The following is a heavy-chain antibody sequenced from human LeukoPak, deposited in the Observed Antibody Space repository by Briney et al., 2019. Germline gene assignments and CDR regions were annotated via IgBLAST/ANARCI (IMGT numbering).Heavy chain of an antibody. D-gene: IGHD3-22*01. Sequence: PSETLSLTCTVSGGSISSYYWSWIRQPPGKGLEWIGYIYYSGSTNYNPSLKSRVTISVDTSKNQSSLKLSSVTAADTAVYYCARGGNYYDSSGYYYKYWGQGTLVTVSS. CDR3: ARGGNYYDSSGYYYKY. CDR1: GGSISSYY. J-gene: IGHJ4*02. CDR2: IYYSGST. V-gene: IGHV4-59*08.